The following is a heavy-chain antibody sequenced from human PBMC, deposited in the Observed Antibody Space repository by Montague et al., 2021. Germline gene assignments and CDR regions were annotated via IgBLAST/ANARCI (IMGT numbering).Heavy chain of an antibody. V-gene: IGHV2-5*01. J-gene: IGHJ6*03. CDR2: IYWNDDK. Sequence: PALVKPTQTLTLTCTFSGFSLSTSGVGVGWIRQPPGKALEWLALIYWNDDKRYSPSLKSRLTITKDTSKNQVVLTMTNMDPVDTATYYCVHSLNYYDSSDYFRPSYYYYYMDVWGKGTTVTVSS. CDR3: VHSLNYYDSSDYFRPSYYYYYMDV. CDR1: GFSLSTSGVG. D-gene: IGHD3-22*01.